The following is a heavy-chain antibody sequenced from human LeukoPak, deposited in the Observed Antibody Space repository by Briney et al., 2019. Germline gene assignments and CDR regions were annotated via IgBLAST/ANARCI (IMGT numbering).Heavy chain of an antibody. D-gene: IGHD3-10*01. CDR2: IYYSGST. J-gene: IGHJ4*02. CDR1: GGSISSYY. CDR3: ARRGFGENFHY. Sequence: SETLSLTCTVSGGSISSYYWSWIRQPPGKGLEWIGYIYYSGSTNYNPSLKSRVTISVDTSKNQFSLKLSSVTAADTAVYYCARRGFGENFHYWGQGTLVTVSS. V-gene: IGHV4-59*01.